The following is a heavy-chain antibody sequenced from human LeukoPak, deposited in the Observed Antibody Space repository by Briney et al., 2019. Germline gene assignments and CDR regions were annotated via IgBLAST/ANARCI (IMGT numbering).Heavy chain of an antibody. Sequence: VKVSCKASGYTLTSYGISWVRQAPGQGLEWMGWISAYNGNTNYARKLQGRVTMTTDTSTSTAYMELRSLRSDDTAVYYCARVVGFGDSSAYYYGYYFDYWGQGTLVTVSS. CDR3: ARVVGFGDSSAYYYGYYFDY. D-gene: IGHD3-22*01. J-gene: IGHJ4*02. CDR1: GYTLTSYG. CDR2: ISAYNGNT. V-gene: IGHV1-18*01.